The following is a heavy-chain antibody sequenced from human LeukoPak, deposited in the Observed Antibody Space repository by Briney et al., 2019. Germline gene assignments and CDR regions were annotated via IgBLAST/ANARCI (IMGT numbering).Heavy chain of an antibody. D-gene: IGHD3-10*01. CDR2: INPNSGDT. CDR1: GYIFTGYY. Sequence: ASVKVSCKASGYIFTGYYMHWVRQAPGQGLEWMGWINPNSGDTNYAQKFDGRVTMASDTSITTAYMALTRLRSDDTAIYYCARDFRYYYGSGSPDDYWGQGTLVTVSS. CDR3: ARDFRYYYGSGSPDDY. J-gene: IGHJ4*02. V-gene: IGHV1-2*02.